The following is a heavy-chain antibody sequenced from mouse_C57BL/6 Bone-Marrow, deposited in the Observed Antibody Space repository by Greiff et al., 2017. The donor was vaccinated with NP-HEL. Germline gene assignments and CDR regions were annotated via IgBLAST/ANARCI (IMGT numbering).Heavy chain of an antibody. CDR3: ARGTTVVARAMDY. Sequence: VQLQQPGAELVRPGTSVKLSCKASGYTFTSYWMHWVKQRPGQGLAWIGVIDPSDSYTNYNQKFKGKATLTVDTSSSTAYMQLSSLTSEDSAVYYCARGTTVVARAMDYWGQGTSVTVSS. CDR2: IDPSDSYT. D-gene: IGHD1-1*01. V-gene: IGHV1-59*01. CDR1: GYTFTSYW. J-gene: IGHJ4*01.